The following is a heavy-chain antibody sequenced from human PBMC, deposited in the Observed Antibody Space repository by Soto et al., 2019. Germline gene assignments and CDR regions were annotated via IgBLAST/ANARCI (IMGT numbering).Heavy chain of an antibody. J-gene: IGHJ6*02. V-gene: IGHV4-34*01. CDR2: IYYSVST. CDR3: ARENVDTAMASYYYGMDV. CDR1: GGSFSGYY. D-gene: IGHD5-18*01. Sequence: SSETLSLTCAVYGGSFSGYYWSWIRQPPGKGLEWIGEIYYSVSTNYNPSLKSRVTISVDTSKNQFSLKLSSVTAADTAVYYCARENVDTAMASYYYGMDVWGQGTTVTVSS.